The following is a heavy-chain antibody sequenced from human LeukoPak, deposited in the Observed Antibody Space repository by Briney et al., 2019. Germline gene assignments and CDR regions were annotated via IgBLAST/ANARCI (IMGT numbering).Heavy chain of an antibody. Sequence: SASLSPARTVAGPSIKISYWGSIRHQAREGIGWIGYIHYSESINYHPFLRSRVTISVATSKNQVSLKLSSATAADTAFYYCARHGHGTYRSTWYSLWGQGTLVTVSS. CDR1: GPSIKISY. CDR2: IHYSESI. D-gene: IGHD6-13*01. V-gene: IGHV4-59*08. J-gene: IGHJ4*02. CDR3: ARHGHGTYRSTWYSL.